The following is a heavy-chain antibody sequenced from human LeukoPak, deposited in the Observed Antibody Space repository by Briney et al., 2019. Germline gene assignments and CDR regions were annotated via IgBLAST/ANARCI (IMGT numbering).Heavy chain of an antibody. Sequence: PGGSLILSCAASGFTISNAWMSWLRHAPGKGLEGVGRMKSNTDGGTTDYAAPVKGRFALSRDDSKNTLSLKMNSLKTEDTAVYYCTTGLAGWGQGTLVTVSS. D-gene: IGHD3-3*02. CDR3: TTGLAG. CDR1: GFTISNAW. J-gene: IGHJ4*02. CDR2: MKSNTDGGTT. V-gene: IGHV3-15*01.